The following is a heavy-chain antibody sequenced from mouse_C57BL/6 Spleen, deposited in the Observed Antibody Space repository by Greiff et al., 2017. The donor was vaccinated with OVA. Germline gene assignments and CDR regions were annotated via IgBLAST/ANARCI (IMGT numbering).Heavy chain of an antibody. D-gene: IGHD3-1*01. Sequence: EVKLQESGPGLVKPSQSLSLTCSVTGYSITSGYYWNWIRQFPGNKLEWMGYISYDGSNNYNPSLKNRISITRDTSKNQFFLKLNSVTTEDTATYYCAREGGYLDYWGQGTSVTVSS. J-gene: IGHJ4*01. V-gene: IGHV3-6*01. CDR1: GYSITSGYY. CDR3: AREGGYLDY. CDR2: ISYDGSN.